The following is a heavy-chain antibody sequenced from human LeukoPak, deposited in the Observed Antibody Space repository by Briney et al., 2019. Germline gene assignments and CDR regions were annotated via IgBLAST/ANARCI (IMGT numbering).Heavy chain of an antibody. CDR2: TYYRSTSYN. CDR3: ARRLTQYDCFDP. D-gene: IGHD2-2*01. V-gene: IGHV6-1*01. J-gene: IGHJ5*02. CDR1: GDSVSSNSVT. Sequence: SQTLSLTCAISGDSVSSNSVTWNWIMQSPSRGLEWLCRTYYRSTSYNDYAVSVRGRITVNPDTSKNQFSLHLNSVTPEDTAVYYCARRLTQYDCFDPWGQGILVTVSS.